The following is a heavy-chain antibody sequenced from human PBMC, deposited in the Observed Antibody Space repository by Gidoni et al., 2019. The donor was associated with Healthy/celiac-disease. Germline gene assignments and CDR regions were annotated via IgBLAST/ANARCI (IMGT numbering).Heavy chain of an antibody. Sequence: HVQLVESGGGVVQPGWSLRLSCAASVFPFISYGMPWVRQAPGKGLEWVAVIAYDGSNKYYADSVKGRFTSSRDNSKNTLYLQMNSLRAEDTAVYYCAKGGAYSCYDGRFGYWGQGTLVTVSS. J-gene: IGHJ4*02. CDR3: AKGGAYSCYDGRFGY. D-gene: IGHD5-12*01. CDR1: VFPFISYG. CDR2: IAYDGSNK. V-gene: IGHV3-30*18.